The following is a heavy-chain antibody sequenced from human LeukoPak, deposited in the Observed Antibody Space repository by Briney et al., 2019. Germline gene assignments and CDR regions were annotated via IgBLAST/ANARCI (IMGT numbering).Heavy chain of an antibody. V-gene: IGHV1-69*05. CDR3: ARLAQWEPNDY. CDR1: GGTFSSYA. Sequence: GASVKVSCKASGGTFSSYAISRVRQAPGQGLEWMGGIIPIFGTANYAQKFQGRVTITTDESTSTAYMELSSLRSEDTAVYYCARLAQWEPNDYWGQGTLVTVSS. J-gene: IGHJ4*02. CDR2: IIPIFGTA. D-gene: IGHD1-26*01.